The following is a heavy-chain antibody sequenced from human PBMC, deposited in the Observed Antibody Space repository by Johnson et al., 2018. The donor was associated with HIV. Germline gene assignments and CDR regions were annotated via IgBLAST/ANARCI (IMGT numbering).Heavy chain of an antibody. J-gene: IGHJ3*01. CDR3: ARLRWGSGDPLHDAFDV. V-gene: IGHV3-7*01. CDR2: IKGDGSGQ. CDR1: GFTVSSNY. Sequence: VQLVESGGGLIQPGGSLRLSCAASGFTVSSNYMSWVRQAPGKGLEWVATIKGDGSGQDYVDSVEGRFTISRAYAKNSLYVQMNSLRAEDTAVYYCARLRWGSGDPLHDAFDVWGQGTMVTVSS. D-gene: IGHD2-21*01.